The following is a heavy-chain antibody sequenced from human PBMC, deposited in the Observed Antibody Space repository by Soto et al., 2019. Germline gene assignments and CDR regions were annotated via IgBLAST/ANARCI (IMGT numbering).Heavy chain of an antibody. Sequence: QVQLVQSGAEVKKPGASVQVSCKASGYSFTSYGITWVRQAPGQGLEWMGWISAYNGDTNYAQKFQGRITMTTDASTRTAYMDLRSLGFDDTALYYCARDRDYVWGSYRHTSDYWGQGTLLTVSS. V-gene: IGHV1-18*01. D-gene: IGHD3-16*02. CDR3: ARDRDYVWGSYRHTSDY. CDR1: GYSFTSYG. CDR2: ISAYNGDT. J-gene: IGHJ4*02.